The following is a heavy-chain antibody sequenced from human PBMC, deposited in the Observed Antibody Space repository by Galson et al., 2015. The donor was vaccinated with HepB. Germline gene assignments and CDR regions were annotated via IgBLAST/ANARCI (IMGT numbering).Heavy chain of an antibody. V-gene: IGHV3-33*08. J-gene: IGHJ4*02. CDR3: TRQGEAGLFDY. CDR2: IWYDGTNK. Sequence: SLRLSCAASGFTFRNYGMHWVRQAPGKGLEWVALIWYDGTNKYYADSVKGRFTISRDDSKNTAFLQMNSLKTDDTAIYHCTRQGEAGLFDYWGQGTLVTVSS. CDR1: GFTFRNYG. D-gene: IGHD6-13*01.